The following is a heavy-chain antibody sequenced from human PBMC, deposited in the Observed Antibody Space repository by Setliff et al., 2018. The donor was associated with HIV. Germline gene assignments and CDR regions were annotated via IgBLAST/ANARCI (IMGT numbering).Heavy chain of an antibody. D-gene: IGHD3-22*01. CDR3: VRVFYDATDYYAPLFDY. CDR2: MFSSGSA. V-gene: IGHV4-30-4*02. J-gene: IGHJ4*02. CDR1: GGSISSGDYY. Sequence: PSETLSLTCTVSGGSISSGDYYWSWIRQPPGKGLEWIGNMFSSGSAQYNSSLQSRVSMSADTSKNQFSLRLTSETVADTAVYFCVRVFYDATDYYAPLFDYWGQGTLVTVSS.